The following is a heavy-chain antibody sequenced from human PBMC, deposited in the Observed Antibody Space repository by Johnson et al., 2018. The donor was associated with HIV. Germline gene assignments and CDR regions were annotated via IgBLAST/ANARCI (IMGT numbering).Heavy chain of an antibody. CDR2: ISYDGSNK. J-gene: IGHJ3*02. CDR3: ARGVGATVRYDAFDI. V-gene: IGHV3-30*04. Sequence: VQLVESGGGLVQPGRSLRLSCAASGFTFSSYAMHWVRQAPGKGLEWVAVISYDGSNKYYADSVKGRFTISRDNSKNTRYLQVNSMRAEDTAVYYCARGVGATVRYDAFDIWGQWAMVTVSS. CDR1: GFTFSSYA. D-gene: IGHD1-26*01.